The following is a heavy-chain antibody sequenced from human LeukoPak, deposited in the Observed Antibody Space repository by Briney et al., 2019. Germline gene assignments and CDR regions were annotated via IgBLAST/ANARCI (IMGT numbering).Heavy chain of an antibody. D-gene: IGHD2-15*01. CDR1: GGSMSSCY. CDR2: IHYSGST. V-gene: IGHV4-59*01. CDR3: ARSVEGYCRGGSCYYYSYYMDV. Sequence: SETQSLPCSVWGGSMSSCYGSWIRGPPGGGREGIGYIHYSGSTNHNPSLKKRVTIPGDTPKNQVSLKLSSVTAADTAVYYCARSVEGYCRGGSCYYYSYYMDVWGKGTTVTVSS. J-gene: IGHJ6*03.